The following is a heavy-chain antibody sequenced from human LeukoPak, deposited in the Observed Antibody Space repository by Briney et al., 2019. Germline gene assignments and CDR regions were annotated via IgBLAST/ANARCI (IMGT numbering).Heavy chain of an antibody. CDR1: GFTFDDYG. CDR3: ARDPVTTGGYDPRFDY. CDR2: INRNGSST. Sequence: GGSLRLSRAAPGFTFDDYGMSWVRQAPGKGLEWVSGINRNGSSTGYADSVKGRFTIARDNAKNSLYLQMNSLRAEDTALYYCARDPVTTGGYDPRFDYWGQGTLVTVSS. V-gene: IGHV3-20*04. D-gene: IGHD5-12*01. J-gene: IGHJ4*02.